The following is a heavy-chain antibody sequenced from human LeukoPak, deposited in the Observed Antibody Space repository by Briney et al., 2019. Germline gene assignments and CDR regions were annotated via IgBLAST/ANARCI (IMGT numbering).Heavy chain of an antibody. Sequence: SETLSLTCAVYGGSFSGYYWSWIRQPPGKGLEWIGEINHSGSTNYNPSLKSRVTISVDTSKNQFSLKLSSVTAADTAVYYCARGNNYYDSSGYYPYFDYWGLGTLVTVSS. J-gene: IGHJ4*02. CDR1: GGSFSGYY. CDR3: ARGNNYYDSSGYYPYFDY. D-gene: IGHD3-22*01. V-gene: IGHV4-34*01. CDR2: INHSGST.